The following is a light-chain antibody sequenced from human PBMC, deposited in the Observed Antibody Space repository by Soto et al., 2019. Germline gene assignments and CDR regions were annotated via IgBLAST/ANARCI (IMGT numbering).Light chain of an antibody. CDR2: LGS. Sequence: EIVLTRSPVSLSVSPGEPTSISCRSSQSLLHRDGYNYLEWYLQKPGQPPQLLIYLGSQRASGVPDRVSGSGSGTDFTLQISRVEAEDVGVYYCMQARQIPITFGLGTRLEIK. J-gene: IGKJ5*01. CDR1: QSLLHRDGYNY. CDR3: MQARQIPIT. V-gene: IGKV2-28*01.